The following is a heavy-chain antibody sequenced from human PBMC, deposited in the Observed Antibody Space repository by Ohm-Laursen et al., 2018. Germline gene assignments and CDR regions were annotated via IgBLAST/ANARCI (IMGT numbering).Heavy chain of an antibody. CDR2: IRSKPNTYAT. CDR1: GFTFSGSA. CDR3: ARTFRDYYYYGMDV. V-gene: IGHV3-73*01. D-gene: IGHD3-10*01. Sequence: SLRLSCAASGFTFSGSAMHWVRQTSGKGLEWVGRIRSKPNTYATSYAASVKGRFTISRDDSKNTAYLQLNSLRAEDTAVYYCARTFRDYYYYGMDVWGQGTTVTVSS. J-gene: IGHJ6*02.